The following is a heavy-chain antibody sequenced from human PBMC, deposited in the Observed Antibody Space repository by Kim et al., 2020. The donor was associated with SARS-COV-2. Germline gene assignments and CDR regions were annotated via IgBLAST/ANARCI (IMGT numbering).Heavy chain of an antibody. CDR1: GFTFSDYY. CDR2: ISSSGSTI. V-gene: IGHV3-11*01. D-gene: IGHD3-16*02. J-gene: IGHJ2*01. Sequence: GGSLRLSCAASGFTFSDYYMSWIRQAPGKGLEWVSYISSSGSTIYYADSVKGRFTISRDNAKNSLYLQMNSLRAEDTAVYYCAREPRYPYYDYVWGSYRRAWYFDLWGRGTLVTVSS. CDR3: AREPRYPYYDYVWGSYRRAWYFDL.